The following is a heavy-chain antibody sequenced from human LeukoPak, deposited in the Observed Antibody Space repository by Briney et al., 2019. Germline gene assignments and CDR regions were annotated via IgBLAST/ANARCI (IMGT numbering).Heavy chain of an antibody. V-gene: IGHV3-23*01. CDR1: GFIFSSYA. CDR2: ISGSGGTT. CDR3: AKSSGYTSSWYNFQH. J-gene: IGHJ1*01. Sequence: GGSLRLSCAASGFIFSSYAMSWVCQAPGKGPEWVSAISGSGGTTYYADSVKGRFTISRDNPKNTLYLQMNSLRADDTAVYYCAKSSGYTSSWYNFQHWGQGTLVTVSS. D-gene: IGHD6-13*01.